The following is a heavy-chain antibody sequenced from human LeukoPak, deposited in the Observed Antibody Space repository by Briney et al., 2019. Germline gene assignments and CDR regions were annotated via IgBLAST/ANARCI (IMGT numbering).Heavy chain of an antibody. CDR3: ARSGYSGYDWNFDY. CDR1: GFTFSSYG. V-gene: IGHV3-21*01. D-gene: IGHD5-12*01. J-gene: IGHJ4*02. Sequence: GGSLRLSCAASGFTFSSYGMSWVRQAPGKGLEWVSSISSSSSYIYYADSVKGRFTISRDNAKNSLYLQMNSLRAEDTAVYYCARSGYSGYDWNFDYWGQGTLVTVSS. CDR2: ISSSSSYI.